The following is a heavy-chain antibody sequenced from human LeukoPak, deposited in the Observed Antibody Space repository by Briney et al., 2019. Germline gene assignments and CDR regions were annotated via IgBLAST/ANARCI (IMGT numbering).Heavy chain of an antibody. D-gene: IGHD1-26*01. CDR1: GGSISSGGSY. V-gene: IGHV4-61*08. CDR2: ISYSGRT. Sequence: PSETLCLSCTVSGGSISSGGSYWSWIRQHPGKGLEWIGYISYSGRTSYSPSLQSRVTISVDTSKNQFSLKLSSVTAADTAVYYCARHNNHWELADYWGQGTLVTVSS. J-gene: IGHJ4*02. CDR3: ARHNNHWELADY.